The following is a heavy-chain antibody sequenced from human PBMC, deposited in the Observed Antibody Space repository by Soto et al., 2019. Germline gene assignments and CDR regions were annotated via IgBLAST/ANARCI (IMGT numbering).Heavy chain of an antibody. Sequence: ASVKVSCKASGYTFTSYAMHWVRQAPGQRLEWMGWINAGNGNTKYSQKFQGRVTITRDTSASTAYMELSSLRSEDTAVYYCARDKAGEHYFDYWGQGTRVTVSS. CDR2: INAGNGNT. V-gene: IGHV1-3*01. J-gene: IGHJ4*02. CDR3: ARDKAGEHYFDY. CDR1: GYTFTSYA.